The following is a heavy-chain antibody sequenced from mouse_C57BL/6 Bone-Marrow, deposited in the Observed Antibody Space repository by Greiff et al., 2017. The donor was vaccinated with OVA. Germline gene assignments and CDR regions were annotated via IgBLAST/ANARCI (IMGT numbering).Heavy chain of an antibody. D-gene: IGHD1-3*01. CDR3: ARSSSTGRPYYYAMDY. V-gene: IGHV1-53*01. J-gene: IGHJ4*01. CDR1: GYTFTSYW. CDR2: INPSNGGT. Sequence: QVQLQQPGTELVKPGASVKLSCKASGYTFTSYWMHWVKQRPGQGLEWIGNINPSNGGTNYNEKFKSKATLTVDKSSSTAYMQLSSLTSEDSAVYYCARSSSTGRPYYYAMDYWGQGTSVTVSS.